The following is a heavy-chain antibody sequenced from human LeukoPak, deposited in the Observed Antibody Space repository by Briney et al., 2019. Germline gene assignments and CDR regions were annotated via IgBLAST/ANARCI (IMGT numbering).Heavy chain of an antibody. CDR2: IDNSGSI. CDR1: GGSISNYY. CDR3: TRRDFMDV. J-gene: IGHJ6*03. Sequence: SETLSLTCTVSGGSISNYYWSWVRQPSGKGLEWIGYIDNSGSITYNPSLKSRVTISVDMSKNQFSLKLTSVTAADTAVYYCTRRDFMDVWGKGTTVTVSS. D-gene: IGHD5-24*01. V-gene: IGHV4-59*01.